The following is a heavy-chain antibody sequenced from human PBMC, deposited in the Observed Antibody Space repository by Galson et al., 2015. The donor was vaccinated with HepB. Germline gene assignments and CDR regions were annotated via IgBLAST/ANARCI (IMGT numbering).Heavy chain of an antibody. V-gene: IGHV3-48*01. CDR2: ISSSSSTI. CDR1: GFTFSSYS. CDR3: ARGYYYDSSGYSDY. J-gene: IGHJ4*02. Sequence: SLRLSCAASGFTFSSYSMNWVRQAPGKGLEWVSYISSSSSTIYYADSVKGRFTISRDNAKNSLYLQMNSLRAEDTAVYYCARGYYYDSSGYSDYWGQGTLVTVSS. D-gene: IGHD3-22*01.